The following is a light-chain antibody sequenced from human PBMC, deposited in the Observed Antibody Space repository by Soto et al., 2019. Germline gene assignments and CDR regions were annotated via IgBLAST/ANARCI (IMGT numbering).Light chain of an antibody. CDR1: QTISSW. J-gene: IGKJ1*01. CDR3: QQYNSYSEA. Sequence: DIQMTQSPSTLSGSVGDRVTITCRASQTISSWLAWYQQKPGKAPKLLIYKASTLKSGVPSRFSGSGSGTDFTLNISSLQPDDFATYYCQQYNSYSEAFGQGTKVELK. CDR2: KAS. V-gene: IGKV1-5*03.